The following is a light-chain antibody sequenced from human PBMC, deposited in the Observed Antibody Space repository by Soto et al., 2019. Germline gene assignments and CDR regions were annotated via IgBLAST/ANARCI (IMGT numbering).Light chain of an antibody. V-gene: IGKV1-5*03. CDR3: QEYNGDSGLT. J-gene: IGKJ4*01. CDR1: QNISSW. CDR2: SAS. Sequence: DIQMTQSPSTVSASIGDRVTITCRASQNISSWVAWYQQKPGKAPELLIYSASGLETGVPSRFSGSGFGTECTLTISSLQPDDFAAYYCQEYNGDSGLTFGGGTKVEIK.